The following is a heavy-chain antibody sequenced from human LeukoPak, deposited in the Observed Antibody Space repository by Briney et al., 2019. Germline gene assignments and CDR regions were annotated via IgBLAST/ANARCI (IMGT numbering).Heavy chain of an antibody. V-gene: IGHV3-30*18. D-gene: IGHD6-13*01. CDR3: AKDHGGIAI. CDR1: GFSFSSYG. J-gene: IGHJ3*02. Sequence: PGGSLRLSCVASGFSFSSYGMHWVRQAPGKGLEWVAVISYDGSNKYYADSVKGRFTISRDNSKNTLYLQMNSLRAEDTAVYYCAKDHGGIAIWGQGTMVTVSS. CDR2: ISYDGSNK.